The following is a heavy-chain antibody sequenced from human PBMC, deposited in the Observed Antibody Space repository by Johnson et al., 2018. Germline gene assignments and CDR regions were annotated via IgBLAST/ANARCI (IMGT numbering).Heavy chain of an antibody. J-gene: IGHJ1*01. V-gene: IGHV3-15*01. CDR3: AKDDYSSPSCFQH. Sequence: VQLLESGGGLVQPGGSLRLSCAASGFTFNNAWMTWVRQAPGKGLDWVGRIKSKSDTGTTDYAAPVKGRFTISRDNSKNTLDLQMNSLRAEDTAVYYCAKDDYSSPSCFQHWGQGTLVTVSS. CDR1: GFTFNNAW. D-gene: IGHD6-6*01. CDR2: IKSKSDTGTT.